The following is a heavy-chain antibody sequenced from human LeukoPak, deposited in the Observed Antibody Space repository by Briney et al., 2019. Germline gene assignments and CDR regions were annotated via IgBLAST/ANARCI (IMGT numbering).Heavy chain of an antibody. CDR3: ARDYYDSSGYEG. V-gene: IGHV4-39*02. Sequence: ASETLSLTCTVSGGSISSSSYYSGWISQPPGKGLEWIGSIYYSGSTYYNPSLKSRVTISVDTSKNQFSLKLSSVTAADTAVYYCARDYYDSSGYEGWGQGTLVTVSS. CDR1: GGSISSSSYY. D-gene: IGHD3-22*01. CDR2: IYYSGST. J-gene: IGHJ4*02.